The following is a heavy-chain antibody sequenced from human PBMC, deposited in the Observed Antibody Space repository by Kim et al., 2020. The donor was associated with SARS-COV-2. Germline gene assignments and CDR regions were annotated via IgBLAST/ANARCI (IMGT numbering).Heavy chain of an antibody. V-gene: IGHV1-2*02. CDR2: INPNSGVS. CDR1: GYTFTAYY. J-gene: IGHJ3*02. D-gene: IGHD3-22*01. CDR3: ARGNAKNYYDTSVWGFDI. Sequence: ASVKVSCKASGYTFTAYYVHWVRQAPGQGLEWMGWINPNSGVSGFPKNFQGRVTMTRDTSISTAYMELSRLRSDDTAVYYCARGNAKNYYDTSVWGFDIWGQGTMVTVSS.